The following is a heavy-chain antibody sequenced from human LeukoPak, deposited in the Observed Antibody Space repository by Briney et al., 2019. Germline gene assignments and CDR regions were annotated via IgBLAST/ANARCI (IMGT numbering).Heavy chain of an antibody. J-gene: IGHJ5*02. V-gene: IGHV1-2*02. CDR2: INPDSGAT. CDR3: AREGSSAINTNWFDP. Sequence: ASVKVSCKASGYTFTGYYMHWVRQAPGQGLEWMGWINPDSGATDYAQKFQGRVTLTRATPITTAYMELSRLASDDTAVYYCAREGSSAINTNWFDPWGQGTLVAVSS. CDR1: GYTFTGYY. D-gene: IGHD5-12*01.